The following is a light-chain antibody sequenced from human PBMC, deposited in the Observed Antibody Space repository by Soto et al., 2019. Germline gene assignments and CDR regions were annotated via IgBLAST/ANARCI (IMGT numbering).Light chain of an antibody. CDR1: QSVSST. CDR3: QQYIYWPWT. J-gene: IGKJ1*01. CDR2: GAS. V-gene: IGKV3-15*01. Sequence: DIVITQSPATLSVSPGERATLSCRASQSVSSTLAWYQQKPGQAPRLLIYGASTRATGIPARFSGSGSWTEFSLTISSLQSEDFAVYYCQQYIYWPWTFGQGTKV.